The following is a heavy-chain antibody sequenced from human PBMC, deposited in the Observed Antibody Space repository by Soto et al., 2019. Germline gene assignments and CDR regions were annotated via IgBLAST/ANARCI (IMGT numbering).Heavy chain of an antibody. V-gene: IGHV4-39*01. CDR2: IYYSGST. D-gene: IGHD6-13*01. J-gene: IGHJ5*02. Sequence: ETLSLTCTVSFGSICSSSYYWFWIRQPPGKGLEWIGSIYYSGSTYYNPSLKSRVTISVGTSKNQFSLKLSSVTAADTAVYYCARAGIAAAGEYNGFDPWGQGTLVTVSS. CDR3: ARAGIAAAGEYNGFDP. CDR1: FGSICSSSYY.